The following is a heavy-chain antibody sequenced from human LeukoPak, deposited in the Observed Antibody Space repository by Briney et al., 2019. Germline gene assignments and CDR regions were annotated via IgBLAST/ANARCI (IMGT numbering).Heavy chain of an antibody. V-gene: IGHV3-21*01. CDR3: ARGVGNYRYYFDS. CDR2: ISSSSSYI. J-gene: IGHJ4*02. Sequence: PGGSLRLSCAASGFTFSIYSMNWVRQAPGKGLEWVSSISSSSSYIYYADSVKGRFTISRDNAKNSLYLQMNSLRAEDTAVYYCARGVGNYRYYFDSWGQGTLVTVSS. D-gene: IGHD3-22*01. CDR1: GFTFSIYS.